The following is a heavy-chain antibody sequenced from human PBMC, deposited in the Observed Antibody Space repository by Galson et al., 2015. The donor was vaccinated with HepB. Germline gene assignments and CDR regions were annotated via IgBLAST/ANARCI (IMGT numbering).Heavy chain of an antibody. CDR3: ARVQIRGFIKLYYYGLDV. Sequence: SLRLSCAASRFTFTNYGMHWVRQAPGKGLEWVAVIWSDGSDKYYADSVKGRFTISRDISKNTLYLPMNSLRAADTAVYYCARVQIRGFIKLYYYGLDVWSHGTTVTVSS. CDR2: IWSDGSDK. J-gene: IGHJ6*02. CDR1: RFTFTNYG. V-gene: IGHV3-33*08. D-gene: IGHD3-10*01.